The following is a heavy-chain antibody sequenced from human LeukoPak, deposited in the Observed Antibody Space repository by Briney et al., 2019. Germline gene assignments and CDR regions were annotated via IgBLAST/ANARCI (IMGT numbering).Heavy chain of an antibody. CDR3: ANRYWGMDV. D-gene: IGHD3-16*01. Sequence: SVKVSCKASGFTFTSSAVQWVRQARGQRLEWIGWIVVGSGNTNYAQKLQGRVTMTTDTSTSTAYMELRSLRSDDTAVYYCANRYWGMDVWGQGTTVTVSS. V-gene: IGHV1-58*01. CDR2: IVVGSGNT. J-gene: IGHJ6*02. CDR1: GFTFTSSA.